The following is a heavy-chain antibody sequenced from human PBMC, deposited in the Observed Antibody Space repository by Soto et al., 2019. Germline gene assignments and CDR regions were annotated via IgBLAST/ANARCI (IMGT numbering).Heavy chain of an antibody. V-gene: IGHV3-21*01. D-gene: IGHD3-16*01. CDR1: GFGFSTYN. J-gene: IGHJ5*02. CDR3: VRQQYDFLVDP. Sequence: LRLSCAASGFGFSTYNMNWVRQAPGKGLEWVSSIDASSTHIYYADSVKGRFTISRDNGKSSLYLQMDSLRAEDTALYYCVRQQYDFLVDPWGQGTLVTVSS. CDR2: IDASSTHI.